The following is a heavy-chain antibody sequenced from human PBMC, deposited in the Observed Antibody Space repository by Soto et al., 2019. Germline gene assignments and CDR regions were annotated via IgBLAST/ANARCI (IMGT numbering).Heavy chain of an antibody. D-gene: IGHD6-13*01. CDR1: GGSISSGGYS. J-gene: IGHJ4*02. V-gene: IGHV4-30-2*01. Sequence: QLQLQESGSGLVKPSETLSLTCSVSGGSISSGGYSWSWIRQPPGKGLEWIGYIYHSGSTHYNPSLKSRVTISVDRYKNQFSLKLTSVTAADTAVYYCARNRVGISWYADYWGRVTRVIVSS. CDR2: IYHSGST. CDR3: ARNRVGISWYADY.